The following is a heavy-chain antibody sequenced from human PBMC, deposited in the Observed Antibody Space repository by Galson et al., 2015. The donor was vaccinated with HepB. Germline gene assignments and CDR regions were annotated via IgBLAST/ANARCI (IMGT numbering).Heavy chain of an antibody. CDR2: ISGSGAAT. CDR1: GFTFSSYA. V-gene: IGHV3-23*01. D-gene: IGHD6-19*01. Sequence: SLRLSCAASGFTFSSYAMSWVRQAPGKGLEWVSAISGSGAATYYADSVRGRFTTSRDNSKNTLYLQMNSLRAEDTAVYYCAKAHKNIAVAGYFDYWGQGTLVTVSS. CDR3: AKAHKNIAVAGYFDY. J-gene: IGHJ4*02.